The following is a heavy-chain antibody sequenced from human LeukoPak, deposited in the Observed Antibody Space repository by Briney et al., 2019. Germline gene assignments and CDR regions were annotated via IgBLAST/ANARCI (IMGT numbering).Heavy chain of an antibody. D-gene: IGHD7-27*01. CDR1: EFTSTNYT. Sequence: GSLRLSCAPPEFTSTNYTLNWVRQVPGKGLEWVSSINNSSRYISYADSVNGRFTISRDNAKNSLYLQMNSLRAEDTAVYYCARDLGIVYYYGMDVWGQGTTVIVSS. CDR3: ARDLGIVYYYGMDV. V-gene: IGHV3-21*01. CDR2: INNSSRYI. J-gene: IGHJ6*02.